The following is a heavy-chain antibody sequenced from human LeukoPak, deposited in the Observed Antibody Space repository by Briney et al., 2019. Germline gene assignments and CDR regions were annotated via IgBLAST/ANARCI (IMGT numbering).Heavy chain of an antibody. CDR2: IYTSGST. CDR1: GGSISSYY. Sequence: SETLSLTCTVSGGSISSYYWSWIRQPPGKGLEWIGYIYTSGSTNYNPSLKSRVTISVDTSKNQFSLKLSSVTAADTAVYYCARDYYDSRGEDFDIWGLGTMVTVSS. J-gene: IGHJ3*02. V-gene: IGHV4-4*09. D-gene: IGHD3-22*01. CDR3: ARDYYDSRGEDFDI.